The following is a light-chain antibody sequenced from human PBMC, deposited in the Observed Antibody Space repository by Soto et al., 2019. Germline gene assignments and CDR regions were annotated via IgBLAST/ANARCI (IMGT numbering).Light chain of an antibody. CDR2: EVS. CDR3: SSDAGNDKYV. CDR1: SSDVGGYNY. Sequence: QSVLTQPPSAYGSPGQSVIISCTGTSSDVGGYNYVSWYQHHPGKAPKLMIYEVSKRPSGVPDRFSGSKSGNTASLTVSGLQADDEAHYYCSSDAGNDKYVFGSGTKVTVL. V-gene: IGLV2-8*01. J-gene: IGLJ1*01.